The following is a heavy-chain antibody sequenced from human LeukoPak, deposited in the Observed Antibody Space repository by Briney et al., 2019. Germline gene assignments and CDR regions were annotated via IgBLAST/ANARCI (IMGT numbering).Heavy chain of an antibody. CDR3: AKDLVLHDSS. J-gene: IGHJ4*02. CDR1: GFTVSSNY. Sequence: GGSLRLSCAASGFTVSSNYMSWVRQAPGKGLEWASVIYSGGSTYYADSVKGRFTISRDNSKNTLYLQMNSLRAEDTAVYYCAKDLVLHDSSGGQGTLVTVSS. D-gene: IGHD4/OR15-4a*01. V-gene: IGHV3-53*01. CDR2: IYSGGST.